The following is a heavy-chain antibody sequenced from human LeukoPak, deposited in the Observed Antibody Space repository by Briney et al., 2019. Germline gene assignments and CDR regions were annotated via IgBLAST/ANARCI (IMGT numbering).Heavy chain of an antibody. D-gene: IGHD3-22*01. CDR1: GDSINSLDL. CDR2: MYLSGTT. J-gene: IGHJ4*02. V-gene: IGHV4-4*02. Sequence: PSETLSLTCTVSGDSINSLDLWSWVRQPPGKGLEWIGEMYLSGTTHSNPTVKSRVTISIDKSKNQFFLNLSSVTAADTAVYYCAGLVGRYSSGLYYYYFDYWGQGTLVTVSS. CDR3: AGLVGRYSSGLYYYYFDY.